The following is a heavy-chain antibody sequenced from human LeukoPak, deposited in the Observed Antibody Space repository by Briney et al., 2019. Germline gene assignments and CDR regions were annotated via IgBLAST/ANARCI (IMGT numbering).Heavy chain of an antibody. CDR3: AKEDHDSGTYRGFDH. CDR2: ISYDENNK. CDR1: GFTFSSYG. J-gene: IGHJ4*02. D-gene: IGHD3-10*01. Sequence: GRSLRLSCAASGFTFSSYGIHWVRQAPGKGLEWVAHISYDENNKFYADSVKGRFTISRDNSKNTLYLQMNSLRPEDTAVYYCAKEDHDSGTYRGFDHWGQGALVTVSS. V-gene: IGHV3-30*18.